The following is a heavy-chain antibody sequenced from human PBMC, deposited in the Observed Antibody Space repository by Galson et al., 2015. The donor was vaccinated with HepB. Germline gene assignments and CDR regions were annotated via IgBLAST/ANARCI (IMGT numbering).Heavy chain of an antibody. Sequence: SLRLSCAASGFTFSSYGMHWVRQAPGKGLEWVAVISYDGSNKYYADSVKGRFTISRDNSKNTLYLQMNSLRAEDTAVYYCANGKGRDPGVFDYWGQGTLVTVSS. CDR1: GFTFSSYG. CDR2: ISYDGSNK. J-gene: IGHJ4*02. CDR3: ANGKGRDPGVFDY. D-gene: IGHD2-8*01. V-gene: IGHV3-30*18.